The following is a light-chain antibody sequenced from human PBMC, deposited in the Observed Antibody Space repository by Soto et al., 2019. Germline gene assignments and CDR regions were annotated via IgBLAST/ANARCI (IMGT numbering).Light chain of an antibody. J-gene: IGKJ3*01. CDR1: QAIINN. CDR3: KKCDAAPLT. Sequence: DFQMTQSPSSLSEYFRDTVTITCLASQAIINNLAWYQQKPGKLPQLLIYSASTLQSGVPSRFSGSGSGTDFTLTISSLQPEDVGTYYCKKCDAAPLTFGTGTKVDIK. V-gene: IGKV1-27*01. CDR2: SAS.